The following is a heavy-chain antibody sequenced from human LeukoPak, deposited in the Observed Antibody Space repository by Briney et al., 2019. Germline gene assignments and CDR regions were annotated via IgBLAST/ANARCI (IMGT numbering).Heavy chain of an antibody. D-gene: IGHD6-6*01. V-gene: IGHV3-21*01. CDR2: ISSSSSYI. Sequence: GGSLRLSCAASGFTFSSYSMNWVRQAPGKGLEWVSSISSSSSYIYYADSVEGRFTISRDNAKNSLCLQMNSLRAEDTAVYYCARDHGSSSDFDYWGQGTLVTVSS. J-gene: IGHJ4*02. CDR1: GFTFSSYS. CDR3: ARDHGSSSDFDY.